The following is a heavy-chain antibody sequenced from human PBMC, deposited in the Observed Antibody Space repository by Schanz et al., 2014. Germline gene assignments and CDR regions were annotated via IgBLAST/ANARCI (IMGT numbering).Heavy chain of an antibody. CDR1: GFTFGDYA. J-gene: IGHJ3*02. CDR2: ISGSGGST. CDR3: AKGRFGELSAFDI. Sequence: EVQLVESGGDLVQPGGSLRLSCAASGFTFGDYAMTWVRQAPGKGLEWVSAISGSGGSTYYADSVKGRFTISRDNSKNTLYLQMNSLRAEDTAVYYCAKGRFGELSAFDIWGQGTMVTVSS. V-gene: IGHV3-23*04. D-gene: IGHD3-10*01.